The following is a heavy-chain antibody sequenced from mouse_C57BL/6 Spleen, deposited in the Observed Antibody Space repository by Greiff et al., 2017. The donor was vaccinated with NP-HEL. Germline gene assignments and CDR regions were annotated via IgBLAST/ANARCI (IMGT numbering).Heavy chain of an antibody. J-gene: IGHJ2*01. CDR2: IDPSDSET. CDR3: ARQHYYGSSYEGNYFDY. D-gene: IGHD1-1*01. Sequence: QVQLQQPGAELVRPGSSVKLSCKASGYTFTSYWMHWVKQRPIQGLEWIGNIDPSDSETPYNQKFKDKATLTVDKSSSTAYMQLSSLTSEDSAVYYCARQHYYGSSYEGNYFDYWGQGTTLTVSS. V-gene: IGHV1-52*01. CDR1: GYTFTSYW.